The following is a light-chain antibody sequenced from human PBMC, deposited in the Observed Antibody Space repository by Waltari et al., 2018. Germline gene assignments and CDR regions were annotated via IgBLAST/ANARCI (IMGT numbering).Light chain of an antibody. J-gene: IGLJ3*02. CDR3: CSYAGSAISV. Sequence: QAALTQTATVSGSPGPSITISCTGTNSDFGKYNLVSWYQQHPGKAPTLIIYDVNKRPSGVSNRFSGSKSGNTASLTISGLQAADEAYYYCCSYAGSAISVFGGGTKVTVL. V-gene: IGLV2-23*02. CDR1: NSDFGKYNL. CDR2: DVN.